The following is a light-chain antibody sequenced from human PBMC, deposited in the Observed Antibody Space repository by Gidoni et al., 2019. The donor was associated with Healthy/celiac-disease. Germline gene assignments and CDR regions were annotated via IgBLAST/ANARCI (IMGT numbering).Light chain of an antibody. Sequence: EIVMTQSPATLSVSLGERATLSCRASQSVSSNLAWYQQKPGPAPRLLIYGASTRATGIPARFSGSGSGTEFTLTISSLQSEDFAVYYCQQYNNWPCSFGQGTKLEIK. V-gene: IGKV3-15*01. J-gene: IGKJ2*04. CDR3: QQYNNWPCS. CDR1: QSVSSN. CDR2: GAS.